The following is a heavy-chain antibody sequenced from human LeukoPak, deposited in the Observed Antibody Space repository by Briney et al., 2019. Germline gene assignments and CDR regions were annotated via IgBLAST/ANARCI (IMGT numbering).Heavy chain of an antibody. J-gene: IGHJ4*02. CDR2: IYYSGST. V-gene: IGHV4-39*01. Sequence: SETLSLTCTVSGGSISSSSYYWGWIRQPPGKGLEWIGSIYYSGSTYYNPSLKSRATISVDTSKNQFSLKLSSVTAADTAVYYCARHRGRYYDSSGVNPFDYWGQGTLVTVSS. CDR3: ARHRGRYYDSSGVNPFDY. D-gene: IGHD3-22*01. CDR1: GGSISSSSYY.